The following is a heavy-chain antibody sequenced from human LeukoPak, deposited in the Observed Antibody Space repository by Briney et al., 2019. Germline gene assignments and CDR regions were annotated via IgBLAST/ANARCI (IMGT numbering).Heavy chain of an antibody. V-gene: IGHV5-51*01. CDR2: IHPGDSDT. D-gene: IGHD6-13*01. CDR1: GYTFTNYW. CDR3: ARQNGHSSSWPFDP. J-gene: IGHJ5*02. Sequence: GESLKISCKGSGYTFTNYWIGWVRQMPGKGLEWMGIIHPGDSDTRYSPSFQGQVTISADKSISTAYLQWSSLKASDTAMYYCARQNGHSSSWPFDPWGQGTLVTVSS.